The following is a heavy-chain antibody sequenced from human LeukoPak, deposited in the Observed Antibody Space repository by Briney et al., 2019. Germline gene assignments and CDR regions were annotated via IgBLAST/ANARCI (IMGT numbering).Heavy chain of an antibody. V-gene: IGHV3-23*01. CDR1: GFTFSTYG. D-gene: IGHD7-27*01. CDR3: VRDLHWGGFDV. CDR2: ISPPGDIT. J-gene: IGHJ3*01. Sequence: GGSLRLSCAASGFTFSTYGMNWVRQAPGKGLEWVSGISPPGDITYYADSVMGRFSISRDNPKSTVSLQMSSLRAEDTALYYCVRDLHWGGFDVWGQGTMVTVSS.